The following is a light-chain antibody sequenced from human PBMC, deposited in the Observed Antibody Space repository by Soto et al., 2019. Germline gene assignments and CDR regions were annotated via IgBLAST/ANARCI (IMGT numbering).Light chain of an antibody. J-gene: IGKJ5*01. CDR2: GAS. V-gene: IGKV3-20*01. Sequence: EIVLTQSPGTLSLSPGERATLSCRASQTVSSSYLAWYQQKPGQAPRLLIYGASSRATGIPDRFSGSGSATDFTLTISRLEPEDFAMYYCHQRNQFGQGTRLEIK. CDR1: QTVSSSY. CDR3: HQRNQ.